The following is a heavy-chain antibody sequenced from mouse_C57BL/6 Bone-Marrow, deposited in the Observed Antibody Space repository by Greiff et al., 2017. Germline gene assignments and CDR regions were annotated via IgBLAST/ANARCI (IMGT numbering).Heavy chain of an antibody. V-gene: IGHV14-4*01. Sequence: VQLQQSGAELVRPGASVKLSCTASGFNIKDDYMHWVKQRPEQGLEWIGWIDPENGDTEYASKFQGKATITADTSSNTAYLQLSSLTSEDTAVYCCTHYYYGTMYYFDYWGQGTTLTVSS. CDR2: IDPENGDT. D-gene: IGHD1-1*01. CDR1: GFNIKDDY. J-gene: IGHJ2*01. CDR3: THYYYGTMYYFDY.